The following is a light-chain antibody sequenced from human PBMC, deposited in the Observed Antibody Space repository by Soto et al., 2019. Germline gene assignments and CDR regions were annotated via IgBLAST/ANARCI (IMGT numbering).Light chain of an antibody. CDR3: QQYNNWPPYT. J-gene: IGKJ2*01. CDR2: GAS. CDR1: QSVSSN. V-gene: IGKV3-15*01. Sequence: EIVMTQSPATLSVSPGERATLSCRASQSVSSNLAWYQQKPGQAPRLLIYGASTRATGIPARFSGSGSGTVFTLTISSLQSEDFAVYYCQQYNNWPPYTFGQGTTLEIK.